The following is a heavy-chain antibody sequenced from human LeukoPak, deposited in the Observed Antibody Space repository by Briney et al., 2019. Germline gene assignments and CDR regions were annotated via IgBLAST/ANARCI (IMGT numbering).Heavy chain of an antibody. Sequence: SETLSLTCTVSGGSISPSYWNWIRQPPGKGLEWIGYISYSGYINYNPSLESRVAISVDTYKNQFSVKLSYVTAADTAVYYCARSLVLDPMDFWGYYFDYWGQGALVTVSS. D-gene: IGHD2-8*02. CDR2: ISYSGYI. J-gene: IGHJ4*02. V-gene: IGHV4-59*01. CDR3: ARSLVLDPMDFWGYYFDY. CDR1: GGSISPSY.